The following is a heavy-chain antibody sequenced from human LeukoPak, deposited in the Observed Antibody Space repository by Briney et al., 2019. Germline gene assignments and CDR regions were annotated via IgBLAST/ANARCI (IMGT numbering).Heavy chain of an antibody. V-gene: IGHV3-23*01. CDR3: AREDILTGYYRGEHYFDY. CDR1: GFTFSHYG. CDR2: IRGSGGST. D-gene: IGHD3-9*01. Sequence: AGGSLRLSCAASGFTFSHYGMTCVRQAPGKGLEWVSAIRGSGGSTYYAGTVKGRFTISRDNSKNTLYLQMNSLRAEDTAVYYCAREDILTGYYRGEHYFDYWGQGTLVTVSS. J-gene: IGHJ4*02.